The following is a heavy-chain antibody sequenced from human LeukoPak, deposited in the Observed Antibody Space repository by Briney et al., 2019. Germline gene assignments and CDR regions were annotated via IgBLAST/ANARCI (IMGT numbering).Heavy chain of an antibody. V-gene: IGHV4-59*01. Sequence: SKTLSLTCSVSGGSISGAYWSWIRQPPGKGLEWIGYIYYSGNTNYNPSLKSRVTISIDTSKNHFSLNLTSVTAADTAVYYCARDRAVQGLKGYYFDYWGQGIQVIVSS. CDR3: ARDRAVQGLKGYYFDY. D-gene: IGHD3-10*01. CDR1: GGSISGAY. J-gene: IGHJ4*02. CDR2: IYYSGNT.